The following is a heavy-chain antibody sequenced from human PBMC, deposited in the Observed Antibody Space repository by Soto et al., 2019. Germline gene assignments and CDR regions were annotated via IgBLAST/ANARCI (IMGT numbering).Heavy chain of an antibody. CDR1: GGSISSYY. V-gene: IGHV4-59*01. CDR2: IYYSGST. CDR3: ARGSGWWGGFAFDI. J-gene: IGHJ3*02. Sequence: PSETLSLTCTVSGGSISSYYWSWIRQPPGKGLEWIGYIYYSGSTNYNPSLKSRVTISVDTSKNQFSLKLSSVTAADTAVYYCARGSGWWGGFAFDIWGQGTVVTVSS. D-gene: IGHD6-19*01.